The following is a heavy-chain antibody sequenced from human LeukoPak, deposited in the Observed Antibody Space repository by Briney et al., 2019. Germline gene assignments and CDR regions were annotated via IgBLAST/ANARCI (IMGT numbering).Heavy chain of an antibody. CDR1: GDSVSSNSAA. V-gene: IGHV6-1*01. Sequence: SQTLSLTCAISGDSVSSNSAAWNWIRQSPSRGLEWLGRTYYRSKWYNDYAISVKSRITINPDTSKNQFSLQLSSVTPEDTAVYYCASLIAAAGAFDIWGQGTVVTVSS. CDR2: TYYRSKWYN. D-gene: IGHD6-13*01. CDR3: ASLIAAAGAFDI. J-gene: IGHJ3*02.